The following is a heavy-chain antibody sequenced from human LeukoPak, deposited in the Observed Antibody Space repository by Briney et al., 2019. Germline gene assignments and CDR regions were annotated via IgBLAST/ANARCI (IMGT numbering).Heavy chain of an antibody. J-gene: IGHJ4*02. V-gene: IGHV3-73*01. CDR2: IKSKANSYET. CDR1: GFTFSDSA. Sequence: PGGSLTLSCAASGFTFSDSAIYWVRQASGKGLEWVGRIKSKANSYETAYGASVKGRFIVSRDDSKNTAFLQVNSLKTEDTAVYYCAREESDGDYVWGYGYFDYWGQGTLVTVSS. D-gene: IGHD3-16*01. CDR3: AREESDGDYVWGYGYFDY.